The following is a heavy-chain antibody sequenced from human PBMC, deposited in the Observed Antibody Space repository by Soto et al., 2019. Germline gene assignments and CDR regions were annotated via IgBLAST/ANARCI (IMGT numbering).Heavy chain of an antibody. J-gene: IGHJ1*01. D-gene: IGHD1-26*01. CDR3: AKDRRELLGNAVGYFQH. CDR2: ISGSGGST. V-gene: IGHV3-23*01. CDR1: GFTFSSYA. Sequence: EVQLLESGGGLVQPGGSLRLSCAASGFTFSSYAMSWVRQAPGKGLEWVSAISGSGGSTYYADSVKGRFTISRDNSKNTLYLQRNSLRAEDTAVYYCAKDRRELLGNAVGYFQHWGQGTLVTVSS.